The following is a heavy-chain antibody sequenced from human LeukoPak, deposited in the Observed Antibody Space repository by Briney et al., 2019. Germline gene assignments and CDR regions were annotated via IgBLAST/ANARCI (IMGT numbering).Heavy chain of an antibody. V-gene: IGHV3-21*01. Sequence: GGSLRLSCAASGFTFSSYSMNWVRQAPGKGLEWVSSISSSSSHKYYADSVKGRFTISRDNAKNSLYLQMNSLRAEDTAVYYCARDDEYYFDYWGQGTLVTVSS. J-gene: IGHJ4*02. CDR3: ARDDEYYFDY. CDR1: GFTFSSYS. CDR2: ISSSSSHK.